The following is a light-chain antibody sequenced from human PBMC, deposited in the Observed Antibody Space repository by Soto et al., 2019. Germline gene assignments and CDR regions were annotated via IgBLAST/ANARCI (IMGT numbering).Light chain of an antibody. CDR1: QSVRSN. CDR3: QQYGSSPT. V-gene: IGKV3-20*01. J-gene: IGKJ1*01. Sequence: IVMTQSPATLSVSPGETATLACRASQSVRSNLAWYQHKPGHSPRLLIYGASNRATGIPDRFSGSGSGTDFPLTISRLEAEDFAVYYCQQYGSSPTFGQGTKVDIK. CDR2: GAS.